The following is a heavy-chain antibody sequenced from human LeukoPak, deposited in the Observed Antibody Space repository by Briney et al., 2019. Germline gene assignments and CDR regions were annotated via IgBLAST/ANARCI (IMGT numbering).Heavy chain of an antibody. J-gene: IGHJ4*02. CDR2: ISSRSSTK. CDR1: GFTFSSYA. D-gene: IGHD5/OR15-5a*01. V-gene: IGHV3-48*02. Sequence: GGTLRLSCAASGFTFSSYAMNWVRQAPGKGLEWVSYISSRSSTKYYADSVKGRFTISRDNAKNSVYLQMNSLRDEDTAVYYCARPHVRSGHSVYDFDYWGQGILVTVSS. CDR3: ARPHVRSGHSVYDFDY.